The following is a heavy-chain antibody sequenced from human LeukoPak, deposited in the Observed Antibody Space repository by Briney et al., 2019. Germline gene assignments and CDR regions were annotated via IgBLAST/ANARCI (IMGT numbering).Heavy chain of an antibody. V-gene: IGHV4-61*02. D-gene: IGHD3-22*01. CDR1: GGSISSGRYY. Sequence: SETLSLTCTVSGGSISSGRYYWSSIRQPAGKGLEWIGRIYTSGRTNYNPSLKSRVTIAVDTSKNQFSLKLSSVTAADTAVYYCASLSYDSSYNYWGQGTLVTVSS. CDR3: ASLSYDSSYNY. J-gene: IGHJ4*02. CDR2: IYTSGRT.